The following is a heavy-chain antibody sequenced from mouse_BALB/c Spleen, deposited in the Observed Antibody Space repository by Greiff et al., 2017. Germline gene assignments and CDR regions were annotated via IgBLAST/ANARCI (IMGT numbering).Heavy chain of an antibody. CDR2: ISSGSSTI. D-gene: IGHD1-1*01. V-gene: IGHV5-17*02. J-gene: IGHJ4*01. CDR1: GFTFSSFG. CDR3: ARWITTVVDAMDY. Sequence: EVQLVESGGGLVQPGGSRKLSCAASGFTFSSFGMHWVRQAPEKGLEWVAYISSGSSTIYYADTVKGRFTISRDNPKNTLFLQMTSLRSEDTAMYYCARWITTVVDAMDYWGQGTSVTVSS.